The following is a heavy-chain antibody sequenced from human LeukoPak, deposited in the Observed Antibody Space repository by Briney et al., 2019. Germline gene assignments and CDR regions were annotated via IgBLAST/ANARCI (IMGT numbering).Heavy chain of an antibody. J-gene: IGHJ4*02. CDR3: AKGPLPGAVAGTPVDY. D-gene: IGHD6-19*01. CDR2: ISGSGGST. Sequence: TGGSLRLSCAASGFTFSSYAMSWVRQAPGKGLEWVSAISGSGGSTYYADSVKGRFTISRDNSKNTLYLQMNSLRAEDTAVYYCAKGPLPGAVAGTPVDYWGQGTLVTVSS. CDR1: GFTFSSYA. V-gene: IGHV3-23*01.